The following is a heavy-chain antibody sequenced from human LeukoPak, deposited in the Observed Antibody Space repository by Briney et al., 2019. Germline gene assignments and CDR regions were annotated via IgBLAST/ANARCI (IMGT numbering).Heavy chain of an antibody. CDR1: GGSISSYY. CDR2: IYYSGST. V-gene: IGHV4-59*01. CDR3: ARRSSWDVFDY. J-gene: IGHJ4*02. D-gene: IGHD6-13*01. Sequence: PSETLSLTCTVSGGSISSYYWSWIRQPPGKGLEWIGYIYYSGSTNYNPSLKSRVTISVDTSKNQFSLKVNSVTAADTAVYYCARRSSWDVFDYWGQGALVSVSS.